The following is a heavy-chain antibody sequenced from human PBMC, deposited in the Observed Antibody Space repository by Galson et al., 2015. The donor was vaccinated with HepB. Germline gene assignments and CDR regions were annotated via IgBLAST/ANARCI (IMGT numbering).Heavy chain of an antibody. CDR2: ISSSSSYI. V-gene: IGHV3-21*01. CDR3: ARDLDNVAYYDYVWGSYPADRLGMDV. J-gene: IGHJ6*02. D-gene: IGHD3-16*01. CDR1: GFTFSSYS. Sequence: SLRLSCAASGFTFSSYSMNWVRQAPGKGLEWVSSISSSSSYIYYADSVKGRFTISRDNAKNSLYLQMNSLRAEDTAVYYCARDLDNVAYYDYVWGSYPADRLGMDVWGQGTTVTVSS.